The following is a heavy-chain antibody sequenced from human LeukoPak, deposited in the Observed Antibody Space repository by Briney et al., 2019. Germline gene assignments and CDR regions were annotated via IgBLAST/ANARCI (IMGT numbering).Heavy chain of an antibody. CDR1: GYTFTRYY. V-gene: IGHV1-46*01. J-gene: IGHJ6*03. CDR3: ARGYSSGWYQGDQYYHYMDV. Sequence: ASVKVSCTASGYTFTRYYMHWVRQAPGQGLEWMGIINPIGGSTNYAQKFQGRVTMTRDTSTTTVYMELSSLRSEDTAVYYCARGYSSGWYQGDQYYHYMDVWGKGTTVTVSS. CDR2: INPIGGST. D-gene: IGHD6-19*01.